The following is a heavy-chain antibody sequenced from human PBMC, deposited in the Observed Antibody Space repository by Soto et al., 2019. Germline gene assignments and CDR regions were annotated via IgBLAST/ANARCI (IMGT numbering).Heavy chain of an antibody. CDR3: ARDWGAPIRPLYYFDY. V-gene: IGHV3-30-3*01. CDR2: ISYDGSNK. J-gene: IGHJ4*02. D-gene: IGHD3-16*01. Sequence: GGSLRLSCAASGFTFSSYAMHWVRQAPGKGLEWVAVISYDGSNKYYADSVKGRFTISRDNSKNTLYLQMNSLRAEDTAVYYCARDWGAPIRPLYYFDYWGQGTLVTVSS. CDR1: GFTFSSYA.